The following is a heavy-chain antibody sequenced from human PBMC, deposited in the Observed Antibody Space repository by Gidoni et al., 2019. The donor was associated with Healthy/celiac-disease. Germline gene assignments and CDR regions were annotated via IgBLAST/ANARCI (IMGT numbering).Heavy chain of an antibody. J-gene: IGHJ3*02. Sequence: EVQLLESGGGLVQPGGSLILSCAASGFTFSSYAMSWVRQAPGKGLEWVSAISGSGGSTYYADSVKGRFTISRDNSKNTLYLQMNSLRAEYTAVYYCAKDRSDYYGSSGYWDAFDIWGQGTMVTVSS. D-gene: IGHD3-22*01. V-gene: IGHV3-23*01. CDR2: ISGSGGST. CDR3: AKDRSDYYGSSGYWDAFDI. CDR1: GFTFSSYA.